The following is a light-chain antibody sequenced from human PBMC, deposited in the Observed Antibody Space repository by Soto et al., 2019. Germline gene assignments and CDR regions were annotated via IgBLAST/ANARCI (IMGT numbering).Light chain of an antibody. V-gene: IGKV3-15*01. CDR2: GAS. Sequence: EIVMTQSPATLSVSPGERATLSCRASQSISNNLAWYQQEPGQAPRLLIYGASTRATGIPARFSGSGSGTEFTLTISSLQSEDFEVYYCQQYNNWPRTFGQGTKVEIK. CDR1: QSISNN. J-gene: IGKJ1*01. CDR3: QQYNNWPRT.